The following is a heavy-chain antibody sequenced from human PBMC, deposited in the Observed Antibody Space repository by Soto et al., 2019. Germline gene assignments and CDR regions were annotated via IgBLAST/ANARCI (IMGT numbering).Heavy chain of an antibody. D-gene: IGHD1-1*01. CDR3: ARDPDWKNKYYMDV. CDR2: ISYTGST. V-gene: IGHV4-59*11. CDR1: GGSISGHY. J-gene: IGHJ6*03. Sequence: QVLLQESGPGLVKPSETLSLTWTVSGGSISGHYWSWIRQPPGKGLEWVGYISYTGSTNYNPSLKSRATISADTSKNLFSLRLSSVTAADTAIYYCARDPDWKNKYYMDVWGKGTTVTVSS.